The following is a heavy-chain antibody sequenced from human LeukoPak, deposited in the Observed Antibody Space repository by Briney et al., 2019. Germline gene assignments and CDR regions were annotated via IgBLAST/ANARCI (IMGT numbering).Heavy chain of an antibody. CDR3: AAPSRYCSGGSCYFPYYYGMDV. D-gene: IGHD2-15*01. J-gene: IGHJ6*02. Sequence: SVKVSCKASGFTFTSSAMQWVRQARGQRLEWIGWIVVGSGNTNYAQKFQERVTITRDMSTSTAYMGLSSLRSEDTAVYYCAAPSRYCSGGSCYFPYYYGMDVWGQGTTVTVSS. V-gene: IGHV1-58*02. CDR1: GFTFTSSA. CDR2: IVVGSGNT.